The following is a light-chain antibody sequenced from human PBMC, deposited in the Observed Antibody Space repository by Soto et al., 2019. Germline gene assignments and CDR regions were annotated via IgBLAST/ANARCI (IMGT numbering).Light chain of an antibody. CDR1: QSVSTS. J-gene: IGKJ1*01. V-gene: IGKV3-15*01. CDR3: KQYNNGPRT. CDR2: GAS. Sequence: EIVMTQSPATLSVSPGESATLSCRASQSVSTSLAWYQQRPGQAPRLLIYGASTRATGIPARFSGSGSGTEFTLSISSLQSEDFAVYYCKQYNNGPRTFGQGTKVDIK.